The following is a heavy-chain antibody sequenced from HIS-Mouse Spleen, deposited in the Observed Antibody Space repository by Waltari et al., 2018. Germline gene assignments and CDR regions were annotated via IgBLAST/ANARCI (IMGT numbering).Heavy chain of an antibody. CDR3: AKGAYYYDSSGYYPIDY. CDR2: ISYDGSNK. V-gene: IGHV3-30*18. Sequence: QVQLVESGGGVVQPGRSLRLSCAASGFTFSSYGMHWVRQAPGKGLEWVAVISYDGSNKYYADSVKGRFTISRDNSKNTLYLQMNSLRAEDTAVYYCAKGAYYYDSSGYYPIDYWGQGTLVTVSS. D-gene: IGHD3-22*01. J-gene: IGHJ4*02. CDR1: GFTFSSYG.